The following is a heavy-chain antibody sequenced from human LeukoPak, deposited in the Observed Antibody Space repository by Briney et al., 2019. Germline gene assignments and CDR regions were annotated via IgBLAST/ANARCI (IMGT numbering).Heavy chain of an antibody. Sequence: HPGGSLRLSCAASGFTFTTYSMNWVRQAPGKGLEWVSYISGSTSTIKYADSVMGRFTISRDNAKNSLYLQMNSLRDEDTAVYYCARDLYGDYSFDYWGQGTLVTVSS. V-gene: IGHV3-48*02. D-gene: IGHD4-17*01. J-gene: IGHJ4*02. CDR2: ISGSTSTI. CDR3: ARDLYGDYSFDY. CDR1: GFTFTTYS.